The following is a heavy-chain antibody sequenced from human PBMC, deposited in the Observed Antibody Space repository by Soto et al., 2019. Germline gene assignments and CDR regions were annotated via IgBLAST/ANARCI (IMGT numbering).Heavy chain of an antibody. V-gene: IGHV1-3*01. Sequence: QVQLVQSGAEVKKPGASVKVSCKASGYTFTTYAMHWVRQAPGQRLEWMGWINADNGNTKYSQKFQGRVTITRDTSASTAYMELTSLRSEDTAVYYCARDHGLMGTNDAFDIWGQGTMVTVSS. J-gene: IGHJ3*02. D-gene: IGHD1-1*01. CDR1: GYTFTTYA. CDR3: ARDHGLMGTNDAFDI. CDR2: INADNGNT.